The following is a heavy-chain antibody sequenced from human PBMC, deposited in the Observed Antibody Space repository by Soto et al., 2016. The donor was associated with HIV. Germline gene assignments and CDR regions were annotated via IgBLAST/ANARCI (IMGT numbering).Heavy chain of an antibody. CDR3: VKDNSGWYYFDY. CDR2: ISWNSGNI. J-gene: IGHJ4*01. D-gene: IGHD6-19*01. Sequence: EVQLVEAGGGLVQPGRSLRLSCTSSGFSFDDYAMHWVRQVPGKGLEWVSGISWNSGNIGYADSVKGRFTISRDNTKNSLYLQMDSLRAEDTAWYYCVKDNSGWYYFDYVGPRERWSPSPQ. CDR1: GFSFDDYA. V-gene: IGHV3-9*01.